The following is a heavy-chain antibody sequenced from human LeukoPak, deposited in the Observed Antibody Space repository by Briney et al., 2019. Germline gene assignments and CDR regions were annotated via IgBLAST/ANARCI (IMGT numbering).Heavy chain of an antibody. D-gene: IGHD6-13*01. CDR1: GFSFSTHA. CDR3: AKDEFSSSWYCPFDS. Sequence: GGSLRLSCAASGFSFSTHAMSWVRQAPGKGLEWVSAISSGGFTYYADSVKGRFTISRDNAKNTLYLQINSLRVEDTAMYYCAKDEFSSSWYCPFDSWGQGTQVTVSS. J-gene: IGHJ4*02. CDR2: ISSGGFT. V-gene: IGHV3-23*01.